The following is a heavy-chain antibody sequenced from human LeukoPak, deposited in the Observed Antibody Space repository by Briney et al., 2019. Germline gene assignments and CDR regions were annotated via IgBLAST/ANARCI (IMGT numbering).Heavy chain of an antibody. CDR3: ARDTAMATPRHYYYYGMDV. CDR2: IYYSGST. J-gene: IGHJ6*02. D-gene: IGHD5-18*01. CDR1: GGSISSYY. Sequence: SETLSLTCTVSGGSISSYYWSWIRQPPGKGLEWIGYIYYSGSTNYNPSLKSRVTISVDTSKNQFSLKLSSVTAADTAVYYCARDTAMATPRHYYYYGMDVWGQGTTVTVSS. V-gene: IGHV4-59*01.